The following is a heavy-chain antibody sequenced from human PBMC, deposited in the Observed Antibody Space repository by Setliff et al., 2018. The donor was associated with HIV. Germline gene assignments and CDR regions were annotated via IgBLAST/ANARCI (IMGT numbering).Heavy chain of an antibody. CDR2: IIPIIGIP. CDR1: GGTFSSYG. D-gene: IGHD3-10*01. J-gene: IGHJ5*02. V-gene: IGHV1-69*10. CDR3: ARFNDGSGSYAAET. Sequence: ASVKVSCKASGGTFSSYGISWVRQAPGQGLEWMGGIIPIIGIPNYAQKFQGRVTITADESTSTASMELSSLRSDDTAVYYCARFNDGSGSYAAETWGQGTLVTVSS.